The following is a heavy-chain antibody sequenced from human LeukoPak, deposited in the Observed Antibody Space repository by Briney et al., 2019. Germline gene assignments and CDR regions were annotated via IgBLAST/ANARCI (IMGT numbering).Heavy chain of an antibody. CDR3: ARVEEVWWELRDYYYGMDV. CDR1: GYTFTVYY. CDR2: INPNSGGT. Sequence: ASVKVSCKASGYTFTVYYMHWVRQAPGQGLEWMGRINPNSGGTNYAQKFQGRVTMTRDTSISTAYMELSRLRSDDTAVYYCARVEEVWWELRDYYYGMDVWGQGTTVTVPS. V-gene: IGHV1-2*06. J-gene: IGHJ6*02. D-gene: IGHD2-15*01.